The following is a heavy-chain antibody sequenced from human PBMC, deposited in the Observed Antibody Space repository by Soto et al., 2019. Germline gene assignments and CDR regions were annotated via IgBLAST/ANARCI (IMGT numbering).Heavy chain of an antibody. Sequence: QVPLVESGGGVVQPGRSLRLSCAASGFTFSSYAMHWVRQAPGKGLEWVAVISYDGSNKYYADSVKGRFTISRDNSKNTLYLQRNSLRAEDTAVYYCARESDIVATNPTFDYWGQGTLVTVSS. CDR2: ISYDGSNK. CDR3: ARESDIVATNPTFDY. CDR1: GFTFSSYA. J-gene: IGHJ4*02. V-gene: IGHV3-30-3*01. D-gene: IGHD5-12*01.